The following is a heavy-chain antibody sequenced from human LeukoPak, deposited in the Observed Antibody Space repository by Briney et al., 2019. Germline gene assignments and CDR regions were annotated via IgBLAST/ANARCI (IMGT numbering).Heavy chain of an antibody. Sequence: SETLSLTCAVYGGSFSGYYWSWIRQPPGQGLEWIGEINHSGSTNYNPSLKSRVTISVDTSKNQFSLKLSSVTAADTAVYYCARGGKYQLLWRYYYYMDVWGKGTTVTVSS. V-gene: IGHV4-34*01. J-gene: IGHJ6*03. CDR1: GGSFSGYY. CDR3: ARGGKYQLLWRYYYYMDV. D-gene: IGHD2-2*01. CDR2: INHSGST.